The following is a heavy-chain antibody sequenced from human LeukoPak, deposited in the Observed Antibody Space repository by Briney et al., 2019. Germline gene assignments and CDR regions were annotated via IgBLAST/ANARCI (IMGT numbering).Heavy chain of an antibody. CDR3: AKDWDSSGYYRGYFDY. CDR2: ISGSGGST. Sequence: GGSLRLSCAASGFTFSSYAMSWVRQAPGKGLEWVSAISGSGGSTCYADSVKGRFTISRDNSKNTLYLQMNSLRAEDTAVYYCAKDWDSSGYYRGYFDYWGQGTLVTVSS. CDR1: GFTFSSYA. V-gene: IGHV3-23*01. J-gene: IGHJ4*02. D-gene: IGHD3-22*01.